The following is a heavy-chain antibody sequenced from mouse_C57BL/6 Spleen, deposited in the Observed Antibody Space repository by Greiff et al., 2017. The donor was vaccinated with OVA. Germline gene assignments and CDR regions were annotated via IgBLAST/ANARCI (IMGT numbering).Heavy chain of an antibody. CDR2: ISSGSSTI. Sequence: EVQLQESGGGLVKPGGSLKLSCAASGFTFSDYGMHWVRQAPEKGLEWVAYISSGSSTIYYADTVKGRFTISRDNAKNPLFLQMTSLRSEDTAMYYCARQVVSSYVDYWGQGTTLTVSS. CDR1: GFTFSDYG. D-gene: IGHD1-1*01. V-gene: IGHV5-17*01. J-gene: IGHJ2*01. CDR3: ARQVVSSYVDY.